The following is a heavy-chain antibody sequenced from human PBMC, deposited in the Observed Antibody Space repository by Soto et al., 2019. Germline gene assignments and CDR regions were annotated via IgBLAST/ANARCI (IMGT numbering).Heavy chain of an antibody. CDR1: GYTFTSYA. J-gene: IGHJ6*02. D-gene: IGHD2-8*01. V-gene: IGHV1-3*01. CDR3: AKNGQPPYYYYGMDV. Sequence: ASVKVSCKASGYTFTSYALHWVRQAPGQGLEWMGWISGYNGNTKYSKKFQGRVTMTVDTSTTTAFMELRSLTSDDRAVYYCAKNGQPPYYYYGMDVWGQGTTVTVSS. CDR2: ISGYNGNT.